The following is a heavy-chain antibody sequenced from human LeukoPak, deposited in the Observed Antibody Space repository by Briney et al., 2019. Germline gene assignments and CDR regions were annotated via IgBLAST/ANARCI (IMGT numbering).Heavy chain of an antibody. J-gene: IGHJ4*02. D-gene: IGHD3-22*01. V-gene: IGHV1-18*01. CDR3: ARETYYYDSSGYYYFDY. Sequence: GASVKVSCKASGYTFTSYGISWVRQAPGQGLEWMGWISAYNGNTDTSTSTAYMELRSLRSDDTAVYYCARETYYYDSSGYYYFDYCGQGTLVTVSS. CDR1: GYTFTSYG. CDR2: ISAYNGN.